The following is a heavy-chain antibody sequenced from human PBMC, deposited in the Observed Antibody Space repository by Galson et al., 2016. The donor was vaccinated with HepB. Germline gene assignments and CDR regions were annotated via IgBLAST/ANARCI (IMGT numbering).Heavy chain of an antibody. Sequence: YWGWIRQPPGKGLEWIGHIYYSGTATYNPSLKSRVSISVDTSNDQFSLKLNSVTAADTAVYYCARTSDLDFWGQGTLVTISS. CDR1: Y. CDR3: ARTSDLDF. CDR2: IYYSGTA. J-gene: IGHJ4*02. D-gene: IGHD2-2*01. V-gene: IGHV4-39*07.